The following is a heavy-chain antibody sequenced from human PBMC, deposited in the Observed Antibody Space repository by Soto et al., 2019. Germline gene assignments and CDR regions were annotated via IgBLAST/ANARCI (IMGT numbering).Heavy chain of an antibody. Sequence: QVQLVQSGAEVKKPGASVKVSCKASGYTFTSYDINWVRQATGQGLEWMGWMNPNSGNTGYAQKFQGRVTMTRNTSISTAYMELSSLRSEDTAVYYCAKAYYYDSGGYYYFPHFDCWGQGTLVTVSS. CDR1: GYTFTSYD. J-gene: IGHJ4*02. D-gene: IGHD3-22*01. CDR3: AKAYYYDSGGYYYFPHFDC. CDR2: MNPNSGNT. V-gene: IGHV1-8*01.